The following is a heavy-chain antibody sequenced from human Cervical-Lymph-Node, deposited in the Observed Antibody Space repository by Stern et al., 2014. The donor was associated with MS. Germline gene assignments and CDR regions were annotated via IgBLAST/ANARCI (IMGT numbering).Heavy chain of an antibody. J-gene: IGHJ5*02. V-gene: IGHV5-51*03. CDR2: SYPGDSDT. D-gene: IGHD2-15*01. Sequence: EVQLVQSGAEVKKPGESLKISCKGSGYSFTNYWIGWVRQMPGKGLEWMGISYPGDSDTRYSPAFQGRGNILADKSISTADLQWSSLKASDTAIYYCARRPGGLPNWFDPWGQGTLVTVSS. CDR1: GYSFTNYW. CDR3: ARRPGGLPNWFDP.